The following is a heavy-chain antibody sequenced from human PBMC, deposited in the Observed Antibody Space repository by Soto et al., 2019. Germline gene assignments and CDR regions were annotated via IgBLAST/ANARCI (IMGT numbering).Heavy chain of an antibody. J-gene: IGHJ6*02. D-gene: IGHD2-15*01. CDR2: ISDSGATK. CDR1: GFTFSNCG. Sequence: GSLRLSCAASGFTFSNCGMNWVRQTPGKGLEWVSYISDSGATKHYADSVKGRFTISRDNGKDSLYLQMNSLRDEDTAVYFCARCSRNSCYSYGVDVWGQGATVTVSS. V-gene: IGHV3-48*02. CDR3: ARCSRNSCYSYGVDV.